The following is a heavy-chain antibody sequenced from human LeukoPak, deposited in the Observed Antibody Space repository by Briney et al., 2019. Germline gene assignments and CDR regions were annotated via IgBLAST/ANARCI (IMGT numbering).Heavy chain of an antibody. V-gene: IGHV3-23*01. CDR2: ISGSGGST. Sequence: TGGSLRLSCAASGFTFSSYAMSWVRQAPGKGLEWVSAISGSGGSTYYADSVKGRFTISRDNSKNTMYLQMNSLRAEDTAVFYCVKGSQKIDYWGQGTLVTVFS. J-gene: IGHJ4*02. CDR3: VKGSQKIDY. CDR1: GFTFSSYA.